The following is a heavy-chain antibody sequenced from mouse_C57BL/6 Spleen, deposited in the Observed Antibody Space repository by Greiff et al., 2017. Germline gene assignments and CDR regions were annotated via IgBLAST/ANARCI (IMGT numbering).Heavy chain of an antibody. J-gene: IGHJ2*01. D-gene: IGHD2-1*01. CDR2: IYPGSGST. Sequence: QVQLQQSGAELVKPGASVKMSCKASGYTFTSYWITWVKQRPGQGLEWIGDIYPGSGSTNYNEKFKSKATLTVDTSSSTAYMQLSSLTSEDSAVYYCAREDGNSDYFDYWGQGTTLTVSS. CDR1: GYTFTSYW. CDR3: AREDGNSDYFDY. V-gene: IGHV1-55*01.